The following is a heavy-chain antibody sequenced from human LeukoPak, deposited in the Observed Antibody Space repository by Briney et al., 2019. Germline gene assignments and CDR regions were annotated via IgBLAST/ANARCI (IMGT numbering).Heavy chain of an antibody. D-gene: IGHD1-1*01. J-gene: IGHJ3*02. CDR3: ARRHDTVDAFDI. V-gene: IGHV5-51*01. Sequence: GESLKISCKGSGYSFSNYWIAWVRLIPGKGLEWMGIILPGGSNIRYSPSFQGQVTISGDKSITTAYLQWSSLKASDTAMYYCARRHDTVDAFDIWGQGTMVTVSS. CDR1: GYSFSNYW. CDR2: ILPGGSNI.